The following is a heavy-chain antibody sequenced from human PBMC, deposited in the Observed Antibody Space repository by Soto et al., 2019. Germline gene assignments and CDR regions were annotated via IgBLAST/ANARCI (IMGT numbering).Heavy chain of an antibody. CDR1: GGSIDNYY. D-gene: IGHD3-3*01. J-gene: IGHJ6*02. CDR2: VYHNGRT. Sequence: SETLSLTCNVSGGSIDNYYWTWIRQAPGKGLEWIGYVYHNGRTSYNPSLKSRVSISVDRSKNQFSLNLSSVTAADTAVYYCATPGPHYDFWSGPDYYYYGMDVWGQGTTVTVSS. V-gene: IGHV4-59*01. CDR3: ATPGPHYDFWSGPDYYYYGMDV.